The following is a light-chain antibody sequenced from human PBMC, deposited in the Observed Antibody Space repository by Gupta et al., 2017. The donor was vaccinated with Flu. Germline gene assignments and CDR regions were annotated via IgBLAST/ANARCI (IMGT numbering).Light chain of an antibody. Sequence: QSALTQPASVSGPPRQPLPIPCTGTSSDVGRSDYVSWYQQHPDNAPKLIIYDVTNRPSGVPSRFSGSKSGNTASLTISGLQAEDETDYYCNSYTSCSTVSVFGTGTKLTVL. CDR1: SSDVGRSDY. CDR3: NSYTSCSTVSV. V-gene: IGLV2-14*01. J-gene: IGLJ1*01. CDR2: DVT.